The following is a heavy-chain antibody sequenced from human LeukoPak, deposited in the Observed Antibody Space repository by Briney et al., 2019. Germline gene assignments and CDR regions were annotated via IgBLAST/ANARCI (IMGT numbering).Heavy chain of an antibody. CDR2: IYPSDSDA. J-gene: IGHJ4*02. D-gene: IGHD6-6*01. CDR1: GYSFTTYW. CDR3: ARERSSQGYFDF. V-gene: IGHV5-51*01. Sequence: GESLKISCKGSGYSFTTYWIAWVRQMPGKGLEWMGIIYPSDSDARYSPSFQGQVTISADKSISTAYLQWSSLKASDTAMYYCARERSSQGYFDFWGQGTLVTVSS.